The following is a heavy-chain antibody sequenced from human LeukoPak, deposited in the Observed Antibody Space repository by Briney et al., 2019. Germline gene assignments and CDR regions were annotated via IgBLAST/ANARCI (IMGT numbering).Heavy chain of an antibody. J-gene: IGHJ4*02. D-gene: IGHD6-19*01. CDR3: ARMIAVAGFDY. V-gene: IGHV3-30*04. CDR1: GFTFSSYA. Sequence: GGSLRLSCAASGFTFSSYAMHWVRQAPGKGLEWVAVISYDGGNKYYADSVKGRFTISRDNSKNTLYLQMNSLRAEDTAVYYCARMIAVAGFDYWGQGTLVTVSS. CDR2: ISYDGGNK.